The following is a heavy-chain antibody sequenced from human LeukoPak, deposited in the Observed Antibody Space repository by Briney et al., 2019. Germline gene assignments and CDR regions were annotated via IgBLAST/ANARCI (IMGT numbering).Heavy chain of an antibody. J-gene: IGHJ6*03. CDR3: ARRPQSYIDV. CDR2: INYSGST. CDR1: GGSISSSSYY. V-gene: IGHV4-39*01. Sequence: PSETLSLTCTVSGGSISSSSYYWGWLRQPPGKGLEWLGSINYSGSTYYNPSLKSRVTISVDTSKNQFSLKLSAVTAADTAVYYCARRPQSYIDVWGKGTTVTVCS.